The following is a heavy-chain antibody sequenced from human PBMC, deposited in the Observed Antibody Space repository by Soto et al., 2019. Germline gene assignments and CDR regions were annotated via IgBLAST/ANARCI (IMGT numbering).Heavy chain of an antibody. V-gene: IGHV3-23*01. J-gene: IGHJ4*02. Sequence: GSLRLSCAASGFTFTSYAMSWVRQAPGKGLEWVSGISGGGGSTYYADSVKGRFTVSRDDSKSTLYLQMNSLRAEDTAIYYCAKAQYSGSYQYFDYWGQGTLVTVSS. CDR3: AKAQYSGSYQYFDY. CDR1: GFTFTSYA. CDR2: ISGGGGST. D-gene: IGHD1-26*01.